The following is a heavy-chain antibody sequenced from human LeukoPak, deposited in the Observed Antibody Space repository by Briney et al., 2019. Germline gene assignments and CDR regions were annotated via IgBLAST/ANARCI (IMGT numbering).Heavy chain of an antibody. D-gene: IGHD1-26*01. J-gene: IGHJ4*02. CDR3: AKDRWELLYYFDY. V-gene: IGHV3-23*01. CDR1: GFTFSSYG. CDR2: ISGSGGST. Sequence: PGGSLRLSCAASGFTFSSYGMSWVRQAPGRGLEWVSAISGSGGSTYYADSVKGRFTISRDNSKNTLYLQMNSLRAEDTAVYYCAKDRWELLYYFDYWGQGTLVTVSS.